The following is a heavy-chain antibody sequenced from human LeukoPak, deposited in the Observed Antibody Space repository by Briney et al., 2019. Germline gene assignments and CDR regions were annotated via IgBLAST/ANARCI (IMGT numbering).Heavy chain of an antibody. CDR2: LSAYNGNT. V-gene: IGHV1-18*01. CDR3: ARLIGDYQYLTYYYYYGMDV. CDR1: GYTLTSYG. D-gene: IGHD4-17*01. J-gene: IGHJ6*02. Sequence: ASVKVSCKASGYTLTSYGISWVRQAPGQGLEWMGWLSAYNGNTNYAQKLQGRVTMTTDTSTSTAYMELRSLRSDDTAVYYCARLIGDYQYLTYYYYYGMDVWGQGTTVTVSS.